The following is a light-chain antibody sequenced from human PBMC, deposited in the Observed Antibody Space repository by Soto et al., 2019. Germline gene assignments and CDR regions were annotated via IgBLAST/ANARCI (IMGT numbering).Light chain of an antibody. CDR3: QQYNNWRT. V-gene: IGKV3-15*01. Sequence: EIVMTQSPATLSVSPGERATLSCRASQSVSSNLAWYQQKPGQAPRLLIYGSSTSATDIPARFSGSGSGTDFTLTISSLQSEDFAVYYCQQYNNWRTFGQGTRLEIK. CDR1: QSVSSN. CDR2: GSS. J-gene: IGKJ5*01.